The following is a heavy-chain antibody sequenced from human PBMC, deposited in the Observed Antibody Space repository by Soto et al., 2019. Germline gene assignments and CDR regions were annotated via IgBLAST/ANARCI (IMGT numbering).Heavy chain of an antibody. Sequence: PSETLSLTWAVYGGSFSGYYCSWIRQPLGKGLEWIGEINHSGSTNHNPSLKSRVPISVETSKNQFSLKLSSVTAADTAVYYCARSRAKADCSRTSCYGYYYMDVWGKGTTVTVSS. D-gene: IGHD2-2*01. CDR3: ARSRAKADCSRTSCYGYYYMDV. CDR2: INHSGST. V-gene: IGHV4-34*01. J-gene: IGHJ6*03. CDR1: GGSFSGYY.